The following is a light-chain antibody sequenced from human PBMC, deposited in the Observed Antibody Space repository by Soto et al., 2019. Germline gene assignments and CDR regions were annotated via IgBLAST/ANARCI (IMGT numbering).Light chain of an antibody. CDR2: GAS. CDR1: QSVTNRY. J-gene: IGKJ5*01. V-gene: IGKV3-20*01. Sequence: EIVLTQSPDPLSLSPGEGATLSCRSSQSVTNRYLAWYQHNPGQAPRLLIYGASTRATGIPDRFSGSGFETDFSLTISRLEPEDFAVYFCQQYSTSPPITFGQGTRLEI. CDR3: QQYSTSPPIT.